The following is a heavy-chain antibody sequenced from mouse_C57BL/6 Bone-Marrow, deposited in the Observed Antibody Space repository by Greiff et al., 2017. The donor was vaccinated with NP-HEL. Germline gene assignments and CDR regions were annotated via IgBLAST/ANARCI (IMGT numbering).Heavy chain of an antibody. V-gene: IGHV1-64*01. CDR1: GYTFTSYW. J-gene: IGHJ3*01. CDR3: ARAQIYYDYDGFAY. CDR2: IHPNSGST. D-gene: IGHD2-4*01. Sequence: VQLQQPGAELVKPGASVKLSCKASGYTFTSYWMHWVKQRPGQGLEWIGMIHPNSGSTNYNEKFKSKATLTVDKSSSTAYMQLSSLTSEDSAVDYCARAQIYYDYDGFAYWGQGTLVTVSA.